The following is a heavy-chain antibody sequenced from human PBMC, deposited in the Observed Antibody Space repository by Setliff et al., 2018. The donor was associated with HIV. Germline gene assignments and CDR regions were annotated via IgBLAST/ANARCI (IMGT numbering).Heavy chain of an antibody. CDR3: ARETQTNSGSYLA. V-gene: IGHV1-18*01. Sequence: GASVKVSCKASRDTFRTYAINWVRQAPGQGLEWMGWVNTNNDKTNYAQKFQGRVTMTTDRSTSTVYMDLSSLRPEDTAVYYCARETQTNSGSYLAWGQGTLVTVSS. CDR2: VNTNNDKT. CDR1: RDTFRTYA. D-gene: IGHD3-10*01. J-gene: IGHJ4*02.